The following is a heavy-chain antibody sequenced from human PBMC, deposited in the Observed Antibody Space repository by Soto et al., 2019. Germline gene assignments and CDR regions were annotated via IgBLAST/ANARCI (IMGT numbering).Heavy chain of an antibody. J-gene: IGHJ4*02. D-gene: IGHD3-3*01. Sequence: QVQLVQSGAEVKKPGASVKVSCKASGYTFTSYYMHWVRQAAGQGLEWMGIINPSGGSTSYAQKFQGRVTMTGDTSTSTVYVELSSLRSEDTAVYYCARSRRTSYDFWSGYYSYWGQGTLVTVSS. CDR2: INPSGGST. CDR1: GYTFTSYY. CDR3: ARSRRTSYDFWSGYYSY. V-gene: IGHV1-46*01.